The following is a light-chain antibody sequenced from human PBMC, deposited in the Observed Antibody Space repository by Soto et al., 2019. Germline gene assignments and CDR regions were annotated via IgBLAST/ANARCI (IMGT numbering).Light chain of an antibody. V-gene: IGKV3-11*01. CDR1: QSVSSY. Sequence: EIVLTQSPATLSLSPGERATLSCRASQSVSSYLAWYQQKPGQAPRLLIYDASNRATGIPARFSSSGSGTDFTLTISSLEPEDFAVYYCQQRSNWPGITFGGGTKVEIK. J-gene: IGKJ4*01. CDR3: QQRSNWPGIT. CDR2: DAS.